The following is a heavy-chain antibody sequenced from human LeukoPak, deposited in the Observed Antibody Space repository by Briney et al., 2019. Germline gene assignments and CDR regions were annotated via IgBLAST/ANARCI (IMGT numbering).Heavy chain of an antibody. Sequence: SGPTLVNPTQTLTLTCTFSGFSPSTSGVGVGWIRQPPGKALEWLALIYWDDDKRYSPSLKSRLTITRDSSKNQVVLTMTNMDPVDTATYFCAHHRDGYTYFDYWGQGTLVTVSS. V-gene: IGHV2-5*02. CDR3: AHHRDGYTYFDY. CDR2: IYWDDDK. CDR1: GFSPSTSGVG. J-gene: IGHJ4*02. D-gene: IGHD5-24*01.